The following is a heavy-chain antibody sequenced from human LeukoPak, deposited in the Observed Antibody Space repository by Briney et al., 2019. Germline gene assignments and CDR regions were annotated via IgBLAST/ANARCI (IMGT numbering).Heavy chain of an antibody. V-gene: IGHV3-21*01. Sequence: GGSLRLSCAASGFTFSSYSMNWVRQAPGKGLEWVSSISSSSSYIYYADSVKGRFTISRDNAKNSLYLQMNSLRAEDTAVYYCAMGGNGYTDDAFDIWGQGTMVTVSS. D-gene: IGHD5-24*01. CDR3: AMGGNGYTDDAFDI. CDR2: ISSSSSYI. J-gene: IGHJ3*02. CDR1: GFTFSSYS.